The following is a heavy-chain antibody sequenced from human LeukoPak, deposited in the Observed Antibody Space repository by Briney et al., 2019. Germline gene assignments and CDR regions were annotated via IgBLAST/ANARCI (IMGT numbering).Heavy chain of an antibody. V-gene: IGHV3-7*01. CDR2: IKQDGSEK. CDR1: GFTFNNYA. D-gene: IGHD3-10*01. Sequence: PGGSLRLSCAASGFTFNNYAMSWVRQAPGKGLEWVANIKQDGSEKYYVDSVKGRFTISRDNAKNSLYLQMNSLRAEDTAVYYCATGHYGSGSYWSYYYYYMDVWGKGTTVTVSS. J-gene: IGHJ6*03. CDR3: ATGHYGSGSYWSYYYYYMDV.